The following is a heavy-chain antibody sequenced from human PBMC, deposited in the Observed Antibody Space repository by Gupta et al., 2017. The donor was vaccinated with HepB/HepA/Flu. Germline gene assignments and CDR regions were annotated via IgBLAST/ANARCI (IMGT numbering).Heavy chain of an antibody. D-gene: IGHD2-15*01. J-gene: IGHJ4*02. CDR2: ISYDGSNK. CDR3: ARDWRYCSGGSCYGYFDY. CDR1: GFTFSSYA. Sequence: QVQLVESGGGVVQPGRSLRLSCAASGFTFSSYAMHWVRQAPGKGLEWVAVISYDGSNKYYADSVKGRFTISRDNSKNTLYLQMNSLRAEDTAVYYCARDWRYCSGGSCYGYFDYWGQGTLVTVSS. V-gene: IGHV3-30-3*01.